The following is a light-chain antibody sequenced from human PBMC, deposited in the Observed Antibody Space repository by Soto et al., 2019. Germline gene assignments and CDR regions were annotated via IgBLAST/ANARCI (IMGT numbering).Light chain of an antibody. CDR3: CSYAGSRTWV. V-gene: IGLV2-23*01. CDR2: EGT. J-gene: IGLJ3*02. Sequence: QSALTQPASVSGPPGQSIALSCTGTSSDAGTYNLVSWYQQHPGKGPKLMIYEGTKRPSGVSNRFSGSKSGNTASLTISGLQAEDEADYYCCSYAGSRTWVFGGGTKVTVL. CDR1: SSDAGTYNL.